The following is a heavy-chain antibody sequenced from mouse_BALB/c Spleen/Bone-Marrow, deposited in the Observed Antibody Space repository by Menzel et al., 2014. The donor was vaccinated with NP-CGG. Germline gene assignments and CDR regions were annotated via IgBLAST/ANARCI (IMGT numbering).Heavy chain of an antibody. CDR2: IDPANGNT. V-gene: IGHV14-3*02. CDR1: GFNIKDTY. Sequence: LVESGAELVEPGASVKLSCTASGFNIKDTYMHWVKQRPEQGLEWIGRIDPANGNTKYDPKFQGKATITADTSSNTAYLQLSSLTSEDTAVYYCAGDGAYWGQGTLVTVSA. J-gene: IGHJ3*01. D-gene: IGHD3-3*01. CDR3: AGDGAY.